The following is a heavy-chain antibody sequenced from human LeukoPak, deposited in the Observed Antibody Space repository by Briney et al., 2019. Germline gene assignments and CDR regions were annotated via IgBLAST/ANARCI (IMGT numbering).Heavy chain of an antibody. V-gene: IGHV3-21*01. Sequence: GALRLSCAASGFTFSSYSMNWVRQAPGKGLEWVSSISSSSSYIYYADSVKGRFTISRDNAKNSLYLQMNSLRAEDTAVYYCAREISGSYNGWFDPWGQGTLVTVSS. CDR2: ISSSSSYI. J-gene: IGHJ5*02. CDR1: GFTFSSYS. D-gene: IGHD1-26*01. CDR3: AREISGSYNGWFDP.